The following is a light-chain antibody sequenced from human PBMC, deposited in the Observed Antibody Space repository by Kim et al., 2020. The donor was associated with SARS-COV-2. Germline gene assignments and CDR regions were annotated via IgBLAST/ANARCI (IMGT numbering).Light chain of an antibody. CDR1: QSISSW. V-gene: IGKV1-5*01. CDR3: QQYNSYSTWT. J-gene: IGKJ1*01. Sequence: SASVGDRVTITCRASQSISSWLSWYQQKPGKAPKLLFYDASSLESGVPSRFSGSGSGTEFTLTISSLQPDDFATYYCQQYNSYSTWTFGQGTKVDIK. CDR2: DAS.